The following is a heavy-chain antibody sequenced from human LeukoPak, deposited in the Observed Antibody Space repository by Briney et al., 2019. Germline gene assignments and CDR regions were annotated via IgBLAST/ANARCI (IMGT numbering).Heavy chain of an antibody. J-gene: IGHJ5*02. CDR2: ISGSGGST. CDR3: AKDGGEYYDYVWGSYDP. D-gene: IGHD3-16*01. CDR1: GFTFSSYA. Sequence: PGGSLRLSCAASGFTFSSYAMSWVRQAPGKGLEWVSAISGSGGSTYYADSVKGRFTISRDNSKNTLYLQMNSLRAEDTAVYYCAKDGGEYYDYVWGSYDPWGQGTLVTVSS. V-gene: IGHV3-23*01.